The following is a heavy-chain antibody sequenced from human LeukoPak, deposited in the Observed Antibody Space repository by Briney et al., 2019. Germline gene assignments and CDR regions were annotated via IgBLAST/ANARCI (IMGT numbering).Heavy chain of an antibody. D-gene: IGHD4-17*01. CDR2: INPNSGGT. CDR1: GYTLTGYY. Sequence: ASVKVSCKVSGYTLTGYYMHWVRQAPGQGLEWMGWINPNSGGTNYAQKFQGRVTMTRDTSISTAYMELSRLRSDDTAVYYCARGPDYVWWFDPWGQGTLVTVSS. CDR3: ARGPDYVWWFDP. J-gene: IGHJ5*02. V-gene: IGHV1-2*02.